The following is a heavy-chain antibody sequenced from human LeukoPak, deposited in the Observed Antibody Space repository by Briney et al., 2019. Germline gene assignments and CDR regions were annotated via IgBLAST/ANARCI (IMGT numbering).Heavy chain of an antibody. J-gene: IGHJ6*03. CDR1: GGSISSHY. CDR3: ARDNYYMDV. Sequence: SETLSLTCTVSGGSISSHYWSWIRQPPGKGLEWIGYIYYSGSTNYNPSFKSRVTISVDTSKNQFSLKLSSVTAADTAVYYCARDNYYMDVWGKGTTVTVSS. CDR2: IYYSGST. V-gene: IGHV4-59*11.